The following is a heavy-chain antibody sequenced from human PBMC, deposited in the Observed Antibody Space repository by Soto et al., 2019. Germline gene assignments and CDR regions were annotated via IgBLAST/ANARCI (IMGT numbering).Heavy chain of an antibody. CDR1: GGTFSSYA. D-gene: IGHD4-17*01. V-gene: IGHV1-69*12. CDR3: ARVNAHSGYAEGLDYGDYSDHRYYYGMDV. CDR2: IIPIFGTA. Sequence: QVQLVQSGAEVKKPGSSVKVSCKASGGTFSSYAISWVRQAPGQGLEWMGGIIPIFGTANYAQKFQGRVTSTADESTSTAYMELSSLRSEDTAVYYCARVNAHSGYAEGLDYGDYSDHRYYYGMDVWGQGTTVTVSS. J-gene: IGHJ6*02.